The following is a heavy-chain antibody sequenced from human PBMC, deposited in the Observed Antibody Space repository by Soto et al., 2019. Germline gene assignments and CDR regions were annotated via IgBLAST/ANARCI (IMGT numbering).Heavy chain of an antibody. CDR2: IYHSGST. J-gene: IGHJ6*02. D-gene: IGHD3-9*01. CDR3: AGDPYDILTGYYTNYGMDV. CDR1: GYYISSGYY. Sequence: SETLSLTCAVSGYYISSGYYWGWIRQPPGKGLEWIGSIYHSGSTYYNPSLKSRVTISVDTSKNQFSLELSSVTAADTAVYYCAGDPYDILTGYYTNYGMDVWGQGTTVTVSS. V-gene: IGHV4-38-2*01.